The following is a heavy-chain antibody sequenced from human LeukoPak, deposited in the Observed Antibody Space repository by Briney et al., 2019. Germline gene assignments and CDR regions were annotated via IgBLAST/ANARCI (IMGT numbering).Heavy chain of an antibody. CDR3: ARGSWQLAEEVY. CDR2: IYYSGST. CDR1: GASISGSSHYF. V-gene: IGHV4-39*07. Sequence: PSETLSLTCTVSGASISGSSHYFWGWIRQPPGKGLECIGNIYYSGSTYYNPSLKSRVTISVDTSKNQFSLKLSSVTAADTAVYYCARGSWQLAEEVYWGQGTLVTVSS. D-gene: IGHD6-6*01. J-gene: IGHJ4*02.